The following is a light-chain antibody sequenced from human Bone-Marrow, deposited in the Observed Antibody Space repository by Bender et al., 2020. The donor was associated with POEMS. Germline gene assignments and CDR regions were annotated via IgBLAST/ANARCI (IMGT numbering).Light chain of an antibody. Sequence: SYVLTQPPSVSVAPGQTARITCGGNNIRSKTVHWNQQKPGQAPVLVVYDDSDRPSGIPERVSGSNSGNAATLTISRVEAGDEADYYCQVWDSSGHHWVFGGGTKLTVL. CDR3: QVWDSSGHHWV. V-gene: IGLV3-21*02. CDR2: DDS. CDR1: NIRSKT. J-gene: IGLJ3*02.